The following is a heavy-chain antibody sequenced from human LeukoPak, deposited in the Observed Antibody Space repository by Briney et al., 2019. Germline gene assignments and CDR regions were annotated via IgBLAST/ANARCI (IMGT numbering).Heavy chain of an antibody. CDR2: IYYTGST. V-gene: IGHV4-39*01. Sequence: TPSETLSLTCSVSGASISGGTYYWGWIRQPPGKGLEWIGSIYYTGSTYDNPSLKSRVTISVDTSKNQFSLKLSSVTAADTAVYYCARRGGSGRAFDYWGQGTLDTVSS. D-gene: IGHD1-26*01. CDR1: GASISGGTYY. J-gene: IGHJ4*02. CDR3: ARRGGSGRAFDY.